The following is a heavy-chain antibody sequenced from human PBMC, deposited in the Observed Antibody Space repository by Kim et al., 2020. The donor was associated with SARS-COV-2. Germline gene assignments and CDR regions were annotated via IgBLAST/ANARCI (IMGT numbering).Heavy chain of an antibody. V-gene: IGHV4-59*01. CDR3: ARIRYFDWFANFDY. J-gene: IGHJ4*02. Sequence: PSLKSRVTISVDTSQNPFSLELSSVTAADTAVYYCARIRYFDWFANFDYWGQGTLVTVSS. D-gene: IGHD3-9*01.